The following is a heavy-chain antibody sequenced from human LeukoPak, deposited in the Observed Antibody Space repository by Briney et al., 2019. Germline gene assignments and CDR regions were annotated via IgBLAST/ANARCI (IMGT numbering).Heavy chain of an antibody. V-gene: IGHV1-69*04. Sequence: SVKVSCKASGYTFTSYGISWVRQAPGQGLEWMGRIIPILGIANYAQKFQGRVTITADKSTSTAYMELSSLRSEDTAVYYCARGDVLLDYWGQGTLVTVSS. CDR1: GYTFTSYG. CDR2: IIPILGIA. J-gene: IGHJ4*02. D-gene: IGHD3-10*01. CDR3: ARGDVLLDY.